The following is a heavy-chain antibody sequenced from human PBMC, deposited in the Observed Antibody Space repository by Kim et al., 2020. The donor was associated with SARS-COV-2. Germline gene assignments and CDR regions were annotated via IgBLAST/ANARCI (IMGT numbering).Heavy chain of an antibody. J-gene: IGHJ5*02. V-gene: IGHV3-23*01. CDR2: ISGSGGST. CDR3: AKDRPLPAAPRGNWFDP. CDR1: GFTFSSYA. D-gene: IGHD2-2*01. Sequence: GGSLRLSCAASGFTFSSYAMSWVRQAPGKGLEWVSAISGSGGSTYYADSVKGRFTISRDNSKNTLYLQMNSLRAEDTAVYYCAKDRPLPAAPRGNWFDPWGQGTLVTVSS.